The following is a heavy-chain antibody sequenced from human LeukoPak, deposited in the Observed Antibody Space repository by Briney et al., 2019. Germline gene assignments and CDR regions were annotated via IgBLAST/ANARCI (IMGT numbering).Heavy chain of an antibody. V-gene: IGHV3-21*01. D-gene: IGHD2-2*02. CDR1: GFTFSSYS. J-gene: IGHJ4*02. CDR2: ISSSSSYI. Sequence: PGGSLRLSCAASGFTFSSYSMNWVRQAPGKGLEWVSSISSSSSYIYYADSVKGRFTISRDNAKNSLYLQMNSLRAEDTAVYYCARPVGDCSSTSCYSKGPFDYWGQGTLVTVSS. CDR3: ARPVGDCSSTSCYSKGPFDY.